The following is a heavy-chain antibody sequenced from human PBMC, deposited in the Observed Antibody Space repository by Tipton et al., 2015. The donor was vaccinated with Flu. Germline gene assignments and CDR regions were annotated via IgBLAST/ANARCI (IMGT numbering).Heavy chain of an antibody. D-gene: IGHD6-19*01. CDR2: LSQRANT. V-gene: IGHV4-39*01. J-gene: IGHJ3*01. CDR3: ARHIAGAGFWPRPFDL. CDR1: GDSISSTTYY. Sequence: TLSLTCTVSGDSISSTTYYWGWVRQPPGKGPEWIGTLSQRANTYYNPSIQSRVTISAATTNNQLSLKLYSVTAADAAVYYCARHIAGAGFWPRPFDLWGQGTLVSVSA.